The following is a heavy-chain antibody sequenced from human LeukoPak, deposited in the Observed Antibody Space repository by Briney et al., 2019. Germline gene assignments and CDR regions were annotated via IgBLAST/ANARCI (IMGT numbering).Heavy chain of an antibody. D-gene: IGHD3-22*01. CDR3: ARAPPYYDSSGYYYGAFDI. J-gene: IGHJ3*02. V-gene: IGHV4-34*01. CDR1: GGSFSGYY. Sequence: KPSETLSLTCAVYGGSFSGYYWSWLRQPPGKGLEWLGEINHSGSTNYHPSLKSRVTISVDTSKNQYSLKLSSVTAADTAVYYCARAPPYYDSSGYYYGAFDIWGQRTMVTVSS. CDR2: INHSGST.